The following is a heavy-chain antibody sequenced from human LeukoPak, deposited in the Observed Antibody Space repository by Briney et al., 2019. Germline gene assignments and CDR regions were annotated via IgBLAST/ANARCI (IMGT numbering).Heavy chain of an antibody. J-gene: IGHJ6*03. V-gene: IGHV3-48*04. Sequence: GGSLRLSCAASGFTFSSYSMNWVRQAPGKGLEWVSYISSSSSTIYYADSVKGRFTISRDNAKNSLYLQMNSLRAEDTAVYYCARAILWFGELLSRDYMDVWGKGTTVTVSS. CDR1: GFTFSSYS. CDR2: ISSSSSTI. D-gene: IGHD3-10*01. CDR3: ARAILWFGELLSRDYMDV.